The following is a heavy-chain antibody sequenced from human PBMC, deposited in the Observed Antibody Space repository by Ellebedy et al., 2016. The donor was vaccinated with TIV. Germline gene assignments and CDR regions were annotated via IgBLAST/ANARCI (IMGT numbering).Heavy chain of an antibody. CDR3: ARVGNRSVAVRAYDN. V-gene: IGHV4-39*07. J-gene: IGHJ4*02. D-gene: IGHD6-19*01. CDR2: IYYSGST. CDR1: GDSISSSSHY. Sequence: GSLRLXXTVSGDSISSSSHYWGWIRQPPGKGLEWIGSIYYSGSTYYNPSLKSRVTISVDTSKNQFSLKLSSVTAADTAVYYCARVGNRSVAVRAYDNWGQGTLVTVSS.